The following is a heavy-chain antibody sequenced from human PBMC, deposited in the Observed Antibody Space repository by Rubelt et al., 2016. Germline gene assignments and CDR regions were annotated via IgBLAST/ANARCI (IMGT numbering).Heavy chain of an antibody. CDR1: GYTFTSYY. Sequence: QVQLVQSGAEVKKPGSSVKVSCKASGYTFTSYYMHWVRQAPGQGLEWMGIINPSGGSTSYARKCQGRGTMTRDTSTGTVYMELSSLRSEDTSVYYCARAPRYDFEDNWFDPWGQGTLVTVSS. CDR3: ARAPRYDFEDNWFDP. CDR2: INPSGGST. V-gene: IGHV1-46*01. J-gene: IGHJ5*02. D-gene: IGHD3-3*01.